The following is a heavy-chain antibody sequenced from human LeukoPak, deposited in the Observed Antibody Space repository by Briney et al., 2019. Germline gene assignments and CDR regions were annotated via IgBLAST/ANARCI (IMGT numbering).Heavy chain of an antibody. CDR2: INSDGSST. D-gene: IGHD6-6*01. V-gene: IGHV3-74*01. J-gene: IGHJ4*02. CDR1: GFTFSTYW. CDR3: ARQYSSSSEFDY. Sequence: PGGSLRLSCAASGFTFSTYWVHWVREAPGKGLGWVSRINSDGSSTSYADSVKGRFTISRDNAKNPLYLQMNSLRAEDTAVYYCARQYSSSSEFDYWGQGTLVTVSS.